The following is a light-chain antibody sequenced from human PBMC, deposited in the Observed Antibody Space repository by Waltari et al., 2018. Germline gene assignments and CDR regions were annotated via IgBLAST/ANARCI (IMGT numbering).Light chain of an antibody. V-gene: IGKV1-39*01. J-gene: IGKJ1*01. Sequence: RGWQSSRSYVKLYQQKRRKAPMLLIYATSSLKSAFPSRFSGSGTGTDFTLAISSLQPENFASCYCQQSYSTPWACRRGTKGSIK. CDR1: QSSRSY. CDR3: QQSYSTPWA. CDR2: ATS.